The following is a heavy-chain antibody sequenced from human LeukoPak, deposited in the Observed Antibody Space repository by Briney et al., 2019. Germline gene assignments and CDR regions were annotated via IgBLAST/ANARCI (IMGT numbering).Heavy chain of an antibody. CDR3: ERAYSSSWYWNWFDP. J-gene: IGHJ5*02. CDR2: IYPTGST. Sequence: SETLSLTRTVSGYSISSGYYWGWIRRPPGKGLEWIGNIYPTGSTYYNPSLKSRVTISVDTSKNQFSLKVSSVSAADTAVYYCERAYSSSWYWNWFDPWGQGTLVTVSS. CDR1: GYSISSGYY. D-gene: IGHD6-13*01. V-gene: IGHV4-38-2*02.